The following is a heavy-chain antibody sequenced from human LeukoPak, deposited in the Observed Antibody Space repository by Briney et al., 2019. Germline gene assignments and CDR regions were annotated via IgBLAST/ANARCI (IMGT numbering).Heavy chain of an antibody. J-gene: IGHJ4*02. D-gene: IGHD5-12*01. V-gene: IGHV3-30*18. CDR1: GFTFSSYG. Sequence: GRSLRLSCAASGFTFSSYGMHWVRQAPGKGLEWVAVISYDGSNKYYADSVKGRFTIPRDNSKNTLYLQMNSLRAEDTAVYYCAKGSSIVATILGYWGQGTLVTVSS. CDR3: AKGSSIVATILGY. CDR2: ISYDGSNK.